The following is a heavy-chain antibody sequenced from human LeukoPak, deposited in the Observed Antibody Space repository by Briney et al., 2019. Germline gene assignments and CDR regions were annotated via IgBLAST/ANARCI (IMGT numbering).Heavy chain of an antibody. CDR2: IMPLFETA. CDR1: GGTFNNSA. CDR3: ARDVHGDYGSGWFDP. J-gene: IGHJ5*02. V-gene: IGHV1-69*05. Sequence: SVKVSCKTSGGTFNNSAVSWVRQAPGQGLEWPGGIMPLFETAGYAQKFQGRVTITKDESTRTVYLELTSLTSDDTAVYYCARDVHGDYGSGWFDPWGQGTLVPVSS. D-gene: IGHD4-17*01.